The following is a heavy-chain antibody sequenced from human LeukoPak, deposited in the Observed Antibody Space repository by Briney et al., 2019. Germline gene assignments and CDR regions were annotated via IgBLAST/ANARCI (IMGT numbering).Heavy chain of an antibody. CDR3: ANEWCYGSGSFGGDY. Sequence: PGRSLRLSCAASGFTFSSFGMHWVRQAPGKGLEWVAFISHHGSNKYYADSVKGRFTISRDNSKNTLYLQMNSLRAEDTAVYSCANEWCYGSGSFGGDYWGQGTQVTVSS. CDR2: ISHHGSNK. J-gene: IGHJ4*02. D-gene: IGHD3-10*01. CDR1: GFTFSSFG. V-gene: IGHV3-30*18.